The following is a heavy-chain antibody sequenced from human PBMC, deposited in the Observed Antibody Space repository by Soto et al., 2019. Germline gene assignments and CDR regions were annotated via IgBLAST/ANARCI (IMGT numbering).Heavy chain of an antibody. J-gene: IGHJ6*02. CDR3: ASTYYDFWSDYYYYYGMDV. Sequence: QVQLVQSGAEVKKPGSSVKVSCKASGGTFSSYAISWVRQAPGQGLEWMGGIIPIFGTANYAQKFQGRVTITVDESTSTAYMELSSLRSEDTVVYYCASTYYDFWSDYYYYYGMDVWGQGTTVTVSS. CDR1: GGTFSSYA. D-gene: IGHD3-3*01. CDR2: IIPIFGTA. V-gene: IGHV1-69*01.